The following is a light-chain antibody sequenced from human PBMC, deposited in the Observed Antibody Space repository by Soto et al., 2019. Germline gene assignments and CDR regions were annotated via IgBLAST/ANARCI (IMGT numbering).Light chain of an antibody. Sequence: QSALTQPPSAPGSPGQSVTISCTGTSSDIGGGYNSVSWYQQYPGKAPKLMIYEDTKRPSGVPDRFSGSKSGNPASLTVSGLQAEDEAYYYCSSYCGNHNLLFGGGTKLTVL. CDR3: SSYCGNHNLL. J-gene: IGLJ2*01. V-gene: IGLV2-8*01. CDR2: EDT. CDR1: SSDIGGGYNS.